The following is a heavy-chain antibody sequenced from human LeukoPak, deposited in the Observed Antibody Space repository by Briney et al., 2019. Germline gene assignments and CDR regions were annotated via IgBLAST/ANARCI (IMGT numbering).Heavy chain of an antibody. CDR2: INPNSGGT. Sequence: ASVKVSCKASGYTFTDYYMHWVRQAPGQGLEWMGWINPNSGGTNYAQKFQGRVTMTRDTSISTAYMELSRLRSDDTAVYYCARRDLLTGYYISFDYWGQGTLVTVSS. D-gene: IGHD3-9*01. CDR3: ARRDLLTGYYISFDY. J-gene: IGHJ4*02. CDR1: GYTFTDYY. V-gene: IGHV1-2*02.